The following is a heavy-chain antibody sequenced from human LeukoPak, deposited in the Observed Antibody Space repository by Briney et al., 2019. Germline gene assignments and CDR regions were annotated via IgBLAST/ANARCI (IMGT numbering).Heavy chain of an antibody. CDR3: AKDGVSWELSPFDY. CDR1: GFTFSSYG. J-gene: IGHJ4*02. CDR2: ISYDGSNK. Sequence: GGSLRLSCAASGFTFSSYGMHWVRQAPGKGLEWVAVISYDGSNKYYADSVKGRFTISRDNSKNTLYLQMNSLRAEDTAVYYCAKDGVSWELSPFDYRGQGTLVTVSS. V-gene: IGHV3-30*18. D-gene: IGHD1-26*01.